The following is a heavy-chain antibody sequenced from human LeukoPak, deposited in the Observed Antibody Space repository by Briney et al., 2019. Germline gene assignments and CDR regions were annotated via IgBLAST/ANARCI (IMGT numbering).Heavy chain of an antibody. CDR3: ARGGATGARTRGAFVPSFDN. Sequence: SETLSLTCTVSGGSISSYYWSWIRQPPGKGLEWIGYIYYSGSTNSNPSLRSRVAISVDTSKNQFSLKLNSVTASDTAVYYCARGGATGARTRGAFVPSFDNWGQGSLVTVSS. CDR1: GGSISSYY. V-gene: IGHV4-59*01. CDR2: IYYSGST. J-gene: IGHJ4*02. D-gene: IGHD4/OR15-4a*01.